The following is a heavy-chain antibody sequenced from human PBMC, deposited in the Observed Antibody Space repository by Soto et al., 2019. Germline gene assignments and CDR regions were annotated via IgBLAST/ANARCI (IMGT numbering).Heavy chain of an antibody. V-gene: IGHV4-59*08. D-gene: IGHD4-17*01. J-gene: IGHJ2*01. CDR1: GGSISRYY. Sequence: QVQLQESGPGLVKPSETLSLTCTVSGGSISRYYWSWIRQPPGKGLEWIGYTYYSGSTNYNPSLKSRITISVDTSKNQFSLKLSSVTAADTAVYYCARHKGNGDYYWYFDLWGRGTLVTVSS. CDR2: TYYSGST. CDR3: ARHKGNGDYYWYFDL.